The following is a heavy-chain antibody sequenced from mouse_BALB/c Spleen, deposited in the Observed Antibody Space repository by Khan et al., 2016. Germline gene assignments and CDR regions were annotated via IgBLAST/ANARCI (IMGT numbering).Heavy chain of an antibody. D-gene: IGHD3-1*01. CDR1: GYSITSHYS. J-gene: IGHJ2*01. Sequence: EVQLQESGPDLVKPSQSLSLTCTVTGYSITSHYSWHWIRHFPGNKLEWMGNINYSGSTNYNPSLKSRISITRDTSKNQFFLQLNSVTTEDTATYYCATSSSGYSYYFDNWGQGTALTVSS. CDR3: ATSSSGYSYYFDN. CDR2: INYSGST. V-gene: IGHV3-1*02.